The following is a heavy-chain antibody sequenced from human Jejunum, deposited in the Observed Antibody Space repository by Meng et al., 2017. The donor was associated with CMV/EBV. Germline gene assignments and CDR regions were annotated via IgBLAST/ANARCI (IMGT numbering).Heavy chain of an antibody. CDR3: ARDKIAVAGITGDY. Sequence: VPLGQSGSGLKKPGASVNVSGKASRYPLTIYPWNWVRQAPGQGLEWMGWINTNTGNPTYAQGFTGRFVFSLDTSVSTAYLQISSLKAEDTAVYYCARDKIAVAGITGDYWGQGTLVTVSS. CDR1: RYPLTIYP. D-gene: IGHD6-19*01. CDR2: INTNTGNP. V-gene: IGHV7-4-1*02. J-gene: IGHJ4*02.